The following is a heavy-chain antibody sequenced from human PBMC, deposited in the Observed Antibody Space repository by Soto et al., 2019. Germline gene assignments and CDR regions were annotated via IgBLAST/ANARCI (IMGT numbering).Heavy chain of an antibody. CDR2: ISAYNGNT. V-gene: IGHV1-18*01. J-gene: IGHJ4*02. D-gene: IGHD3-10*01. CDR3: ARAVRVRGVSMGNYFDY. Sequence: ASVKVSCKASGYTFTSYGISWVRQAPGQGLEWMGWISAYNGNTNYAQKLRGRVTMTTDTSTSTAYMELRSLRSDDTAVYYCARAVRVRGVSMGNYFDYWGQGTLVTVSS. CDR1: GYTFTSYG.